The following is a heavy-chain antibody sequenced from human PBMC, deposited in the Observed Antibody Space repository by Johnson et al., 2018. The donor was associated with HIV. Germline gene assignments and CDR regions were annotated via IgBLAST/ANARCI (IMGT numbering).Heavy chain of an antibody. CDR1: GFTFDDYA. CDR2: ISWNSGSI. V-gene: IGHV3-9*01. Sequence: EVQLVESGGGLVQPGRSMRLSCAASGFTFDDYAMHWVRQAPGKGLEWVSGISWNSGSIGYADSVKGRFTISRDNAKNSLYLQMNSLRAEDTALYYCAKIRGEMATTDAFDFWGQGTVVSVST. CDR3: AKIRGEMATTDAFDF. J-gene: IGHJ3*01. D-gene: IGHD5-24*01.